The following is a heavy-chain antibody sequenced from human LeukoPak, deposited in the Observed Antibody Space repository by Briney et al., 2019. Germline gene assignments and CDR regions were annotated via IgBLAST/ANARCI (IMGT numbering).Heavy chain of an antibody. CDR1: GGSISSSSYY. J-gene: IGHJ4*02. D-gene: IGHD2-2*01. V-gene: IGHV4-39*01. Sequence: SETLSLTCTVSGGSISSSSYYWGWIRQPPGKGLEWIGSIYYSGSTYYNPSLKSRVIISVDTSKNQFSLKLSSVTAADTAVYYCARGRRVGYCSSTSCIIGGYFDYWGQGTLVTVSS. CDR3: ARGRRVGYCSSTSCIIGGYFDY. CDR2: IYYSGST.